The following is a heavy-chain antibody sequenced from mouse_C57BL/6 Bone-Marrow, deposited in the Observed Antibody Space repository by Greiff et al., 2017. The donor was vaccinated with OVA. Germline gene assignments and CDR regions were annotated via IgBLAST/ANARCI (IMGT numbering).Heavy chain of an antibody. CDR2: ISDGGGYT. CDR1: GFTFSSYA. Sequence: EVQGVESGGGLVKPGGSLKLSCAASGFTFSSYAMPWVGQTPEKRLEGVATISDGGGYTYYPDNVKGRFTLSRDKAKNNLYLQMSHLKSEDTAMYYCARGVITTPYYAMDYWGQGTSVTVSS. CDR3: ARGVITTPYYAMDY. V-gene: IGHV5-4*01. J-gene: IGHJ4*01. D-gene: IGHD1-1*01.